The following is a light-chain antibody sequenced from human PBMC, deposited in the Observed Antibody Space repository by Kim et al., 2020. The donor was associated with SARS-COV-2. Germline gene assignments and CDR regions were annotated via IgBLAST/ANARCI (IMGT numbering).Light chain of an antibody. CDR1: SDTGATNY. Sequence: GKTLTIPCHRTSDTGATNYVQWYQQRPGRAPTTVIYEDYQRPSGVPDRFSASIDISSNSASLTISGLKTEDEADYYCQSYDSSTWVFGGGTQLTVL. V-gene: IGLV6-57*03. CDR2: EDY. CDR3: QSYDSSTWV. J-gene: IGLJ3*02.